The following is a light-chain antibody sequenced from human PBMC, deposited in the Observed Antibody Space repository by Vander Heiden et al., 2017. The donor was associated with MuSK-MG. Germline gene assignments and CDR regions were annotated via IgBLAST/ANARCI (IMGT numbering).Light chain of an antibody. J-gene: IGKJ2*01. Sequence: VFTPSQAPLSLSPGETATCSCRARQSVSNYLAWYQQRPGQATRLLIYDASNRATGVPARFSGRGYGTEFTLTISIRDPDEFAVYYWQQRLNGPRTLGQGTKMESK. CDR1: QSVSNY. V-gene: IGKV3-11*01. CDR2: DAS. CDR3: QQRLNGPRT.